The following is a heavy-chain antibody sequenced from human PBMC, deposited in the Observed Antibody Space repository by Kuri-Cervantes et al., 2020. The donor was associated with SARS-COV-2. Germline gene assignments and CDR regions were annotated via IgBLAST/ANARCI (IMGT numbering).Heavy chain of an antibody. J-gene: IGHJ4*02. Sequence: GGSLRLSCTVSGGSISSSSYYWGWIRQPPGKGLEWVSAISGSGGSTYYADSVKGWFTISRDNSKNTLYLQMNSLRAEDTAVYYCAKDPFYDFWSGRYYDYWGQGTLVTVSS. D-gene: IGHD3-3*01. CDR3: AKDPFYDFWSGRYYDY. V-gene: IGHV3-23*01. CDR1: GGSISSSSYY. CDR2: ISGSGGST.